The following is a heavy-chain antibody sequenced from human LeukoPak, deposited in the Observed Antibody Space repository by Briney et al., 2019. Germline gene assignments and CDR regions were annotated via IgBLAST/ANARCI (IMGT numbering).Heavy chain of an antibody. CDR3: ARDYRSTFDY. CDR2: ISSSGTTI. V-gene: IGHV3-11*01. J-gene: IGHJ4*02. Sequence: GGSLRLSCAASGFTFSDYYMSRIRQAPGKGLEWVSYISSSGTTISYTDSVKGRFTISRDNAKNSLYLQMNSLRAEDTAVYYCARDYRSTFDYWGQGTLVTVSS. D-gene: IGHD1-26*01. CDR1: GFTFSDYY.